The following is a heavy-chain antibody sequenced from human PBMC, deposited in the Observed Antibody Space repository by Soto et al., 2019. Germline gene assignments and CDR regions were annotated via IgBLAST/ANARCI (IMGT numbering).Heavy chain of an antibody. CDR3: ARNPRNWAFDY. Sequence: QVQLVQSGAEVKKPGASVKVSCKASGYTFTSYDINWVRQATGQGFEWMGWMNPNSGNTGYAQKFQGRVTMTRDTCITTAYMELSSLRSDHTAVYYCARNPRNWAFDYWGLGTLVTVSS. V-gene: IGHV1-8*01. CDR2: MNPNSGNT. J-gene: IGHJ4*02. D-gene: IGHD7-27*01. CDR1: GYTFTSYD.